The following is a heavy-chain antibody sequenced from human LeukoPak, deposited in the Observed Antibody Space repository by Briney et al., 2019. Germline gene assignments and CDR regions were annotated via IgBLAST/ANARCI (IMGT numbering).Heavy chain of an antibody. CDR2: IWYDGSNK. D-gene: IGHD1-26*01. Sequence: GGSLRLSCAASGFTFSSYGMHWVRQAPGKGLEWVAVIWYDGSNKYYADSVKGRFTISRVNSKNTLYLQMNSLRAEDTAVYYCANRDLRQGRDYWGQGTLVTVSS. CDR3: ANRDLRQGRDY. CDR1: GFTFSSYG. J-gene: IGHJ4*02. V-gene: IGHV3-33*06.